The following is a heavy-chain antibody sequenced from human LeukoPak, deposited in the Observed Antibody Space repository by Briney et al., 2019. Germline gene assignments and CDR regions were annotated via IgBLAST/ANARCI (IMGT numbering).Heavy chain of an antibody. D-gene: IGHD3-3*01. Sequence: GGSLRLSCTASGFTFGDYAMSWVRQAIGKGLEWVGFIRSKAYGGTTEYAASVKGRFTISRDDSKSIAYLQMNSLKTEDTAVYYCTRAHYDFWSGDYWGQGTLVTVSS. CDR2: IRSKAYGGTT. CDR3: TRAHYDFWSGDY. V-gene: IGHV3-49*04. CDR1: GFTFGDYA. J-gene: IGHJ4*02.